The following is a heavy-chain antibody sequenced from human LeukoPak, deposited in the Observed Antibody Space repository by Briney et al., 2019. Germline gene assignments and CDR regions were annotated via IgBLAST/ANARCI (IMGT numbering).Heavy chain of an antibody. D-gene: IGHD2-21*01. Sequence: PSETLSLTCAVYGGSFSGYYWSWIRQPPGKGLEWIGEINHSGSTNYNPSLKSRVTISVDTSKNQFSLKLSSVTAADTAVYYCARGALIASYYYYGMDVWGQGTTVTVSS. V-gene: IGHV4-34*01. J-gene: IGHJ6*02. CDR3: ARGALIASYYYYGMDV. CDR1: GGSFSGYY. CDR2: INHSGST.